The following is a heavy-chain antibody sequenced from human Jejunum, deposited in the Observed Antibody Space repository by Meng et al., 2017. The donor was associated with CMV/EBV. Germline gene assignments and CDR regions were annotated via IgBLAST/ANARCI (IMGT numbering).Heavy chain of an antibody. V-gene: IGHV1-3*01. Sequence: GYTFTSHAMHWVRQAPGQRLEWMGWINAGNGDTEYSQNFQDRITITRDTSATTAYMELSSLRSEDTAVYYCARDSSYDDSSGYFYNYWGQGTLVTVSS. J-gene: IGHJ4*02. CDR1: GYTFTSHA. CDR3: ARDSSYDDSSGYFYNY. D-gene: IGHD3-22*01. CDR2: INAGNGDT.